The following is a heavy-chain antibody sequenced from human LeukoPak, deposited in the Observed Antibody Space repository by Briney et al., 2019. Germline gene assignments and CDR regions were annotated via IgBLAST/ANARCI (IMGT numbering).Heavy chain of an antibody. CDR3: ARADIVATIDY. Sequence: GGSLRLSCAASGFTFSSYSMTWVRRAPGKGLEWVSSISSSSSYISYADSVKSRFTISRDNAKNSLYLQMNSLRAEDTAVYYCARADIVATIDYWGQGTLVTVSS. CDR2: ISSSSSYI. CDR1: GFTFSSYS. V-gene: IGHV3-21*01. D-gene: IGHD5-12*01. J-gene: IGHJ4*02.